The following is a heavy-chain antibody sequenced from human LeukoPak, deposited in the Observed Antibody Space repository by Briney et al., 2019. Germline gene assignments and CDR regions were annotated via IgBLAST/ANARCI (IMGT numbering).Heavy chain of an antibody. J-gene: IGHJ4*02. CDR2: IYYSGST. V-gene: IGHV4-31*03. CDR3: ARGVRYGLRVFDY. CDR1: GGSISSGGYY. Sequence: SETLSLTCTVPGGSISSGGYYWSWIRQHPGKGLEWIGYIYYSGSTYYNPSLKSRVTISVDTSKNQFSLKLSSVTAADTAVYYCARGVRYGLRVFDYWGQGTLVTVSS. D-gene: IGHD4-17*01.